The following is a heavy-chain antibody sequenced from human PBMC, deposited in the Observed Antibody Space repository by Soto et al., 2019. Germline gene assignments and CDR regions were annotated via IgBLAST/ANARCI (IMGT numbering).Heavy chain of an antibody. CDR1: GFTFSSYV. Sequence: EVQLLESGGGLVQPGGSLRLSCAASGFTFSSYVMSWVRQAPGKGLEWVSVISSSGGVTYYADSVKGRFTISRDNFKNTLYLQMNSLRAEDTAVYYCAKREVIGDWDAHGAPNDFDYWGQGTLVTVSS. D-gene: IGHD3-10*01. V-gene: IGHV3-23*01. J-gene: IGHJ4*02. CDR3: AKREVIGDWDAHGAPNDFDY. CDR2: ISSSGGVT.